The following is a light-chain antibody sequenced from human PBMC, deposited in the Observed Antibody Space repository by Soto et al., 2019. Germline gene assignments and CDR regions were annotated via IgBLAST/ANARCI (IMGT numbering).Light chain of an antibody. CDR2: NAS. Sequence: EIVLTQSPATLSLSPGERATLSCRASQTVGNYLAWYQQKPGQVPRLLIYNASNRATGVPVRFSGSGSGTEFNLTSSSLEPADFAVYYCQQRGNWPLPWTFGQGAKVEI. J-gene: IGKJ1*01. CDR1: QTVGNY. V-gene: IGKV3-11*01. CDR3: QQRGNWPLPWT.